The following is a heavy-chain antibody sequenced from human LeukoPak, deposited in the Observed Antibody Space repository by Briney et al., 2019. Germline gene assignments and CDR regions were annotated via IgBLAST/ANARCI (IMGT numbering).Heavy chain of an antibody. CDR3: ASSGARSYYPPTFDY. J-gene: IGHJ4*02. CDR2: INHSGTT. Sequence: PSETLSLTCAVYGGSFSGYYWSWIRQPPGKGLEWIGEINHSGTTKYNPSLRSRVFISRDTSKKHFSLNLSSVTAADTAVYYCASSGARSYYPPTFDYWGQGTLAIVSS. V-gene: IGHV4-34*01. CDR1: GGSFSGYY. D-gene: IGHD3-10*01.